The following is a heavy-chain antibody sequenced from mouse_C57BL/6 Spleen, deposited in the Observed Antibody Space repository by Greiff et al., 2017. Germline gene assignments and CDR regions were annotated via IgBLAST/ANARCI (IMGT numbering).Heavy chain of an antibody. Sequence: EVQLVESGGGLVKPGGSLKLSCAASGFTFSDYGMHWVRQAPEKGLEWVAYISSGSSTIYYADTVKGRFTISRDNAKNTLFLQMTSLRSEDTAMYYCARAVVATPYYFDFWGTGTSVTVSS. V-gene: IGHV5-17*01. CDR2: ISSGSSTI. CDR3: ARAVVATPYYFDF. CDR1: GFTFSDYG. D-gene: IGHD1-1*01. J-gene: IGHJ4*01.